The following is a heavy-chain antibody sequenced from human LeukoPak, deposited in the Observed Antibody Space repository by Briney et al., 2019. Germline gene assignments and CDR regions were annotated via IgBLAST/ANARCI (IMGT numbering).Heavy chain of an antibody. D-gene: IGHD5-24*01. CDR3: TRVGYIDEGIDY. CDR1: GFTFSNYA. V-gene: IGHV3-7*04. Sequence: GGSLRLSCAASGFTFSNYAMSWVRQAPGKGLEWVANIKQDGSKKSYVDSVKGRFTISRDNAKNSLYLQMNSLRAEDTAIYYCTRVGYIDEGIDYWGQGTLVTVSS. CDR2: IKQDGSKK. J-gene: IGHJ4*02.